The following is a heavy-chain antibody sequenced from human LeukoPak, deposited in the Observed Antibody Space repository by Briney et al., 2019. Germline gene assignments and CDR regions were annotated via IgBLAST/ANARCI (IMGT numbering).Heavy chain of an antibody. CDR1: GYIFTNYW. Sequence: GESLKISCKGSGYIFTNYWIAWVRQMPGKGLEWMGIIYPGDSDTRYSPSFQGQVTISADKSISTAYLQWSSLKASHTAMYYFARRSGKFQADYIFDYCGQGTHVTVSS. V-gene: IGHV5-51*01. CDR3: ARRSGKFQADYIFDY. D-gene: IGHD1-26*01. CDR2: IYPGDSDT. J-gene: IGHJ4*02.